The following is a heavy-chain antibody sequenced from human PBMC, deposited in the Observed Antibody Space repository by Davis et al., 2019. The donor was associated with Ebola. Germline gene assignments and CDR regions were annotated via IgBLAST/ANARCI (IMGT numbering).Heavy chain of an antibody. CDR1: GGSISYYY. V-gene: IGHV4-59*01. CDR3: ARSGGPRYFDWLLSGIDN. CDR2: IYHTGIT. Sequence: SETLSLTCTVTGGSISYYYWTWIRQPPGKGLEWIGYIYHTGITEKNPSLKSRVTISVDTSKNQFSLNLYSVTAADTAVYYCARSGGPRYFDWLLSGIDNWGQGILVTVYS. J-gene: IGHJ4*02. D-gene: IGHD3-9*01.